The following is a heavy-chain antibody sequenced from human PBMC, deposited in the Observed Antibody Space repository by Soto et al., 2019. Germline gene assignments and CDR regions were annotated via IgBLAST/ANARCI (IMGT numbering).Heavy chain of an antibody. J-gene: IGHJ4*02. CDR1: GFRFRDYT. CDR2: ISDSPTGHT. V-gene: IGHV3-23*01. CDR3: STRMIAHFDF. Sequence: PGGSLRLSCAASGFRFRDYTLNWVRQAPGKGLEWVSTISDSPTGHTHYADSVRGRFTISRDDSTNTMFLQMDSLRVEDTAVYYCSTRMIAHFDFWGQGTVVTSPQ. D-gene: IGHD2-21*01.